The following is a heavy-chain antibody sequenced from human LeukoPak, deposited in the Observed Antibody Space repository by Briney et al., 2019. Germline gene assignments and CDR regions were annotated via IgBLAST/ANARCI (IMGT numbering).Heavy chain of an antibody. CDR2: IKQDGSEK. CDR3: ATNGATISSGWYGVDY. Sequence: GGSLRLSCAASGFTFSNYWMTWVRQAPGKGLEWVANIKQDGSEKYYVDSVKGRFTITRDNAKNSLYLQMNSLRAEDTAVYYCATNGATISSGWYGVDYWGQGTLVTVSS. CDR1: GFTFSNYW. V-gene: IGHV3-7*02. D-gene: IGHD6-19*01. J-gene: IGHJ4*02.